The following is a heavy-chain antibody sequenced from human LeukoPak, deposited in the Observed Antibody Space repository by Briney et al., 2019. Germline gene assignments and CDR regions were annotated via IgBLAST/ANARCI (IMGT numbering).Heavy chain of an antibody. CDR3: ARDLYCGGDCSYFDY. V-gene: IGHV3-33*01. J-gene: IGHJ4*02. CDR2: IWYDGSNK. D-gene: IGHD2-21*02. Sequence: PGGSLRLSCAASGFTFSSYGMHWVGQAPGKGLEWGAVIWYDGSNKYYADSVKGRFTISRDNSKNTLYLQMNSLRAEDTAVYYCARDLYCGGDCSYFDYWGQGTLVTVSS. CDR1: GFTFSSYG.